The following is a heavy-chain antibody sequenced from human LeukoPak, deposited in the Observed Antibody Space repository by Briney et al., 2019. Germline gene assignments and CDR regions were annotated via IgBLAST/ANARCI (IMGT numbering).Heavy chain of an antibody. J-gene: IGHJ4*02. Sequence: ASVKVSCKASGGTFSSYAISWVRQAPGQGLEWMGGIIPIFGTANYAQKFQGRVTITADESASTAYMGLSSLRSEDTAVYYCARSLAAGYDSMCFDYWGQGTLVTVSS. CDR3: ARSLAAGYDSMCFDY. V-gene: IGHV1-69*13. D-gene: IGHD5-12*01. CDR1: GGTFSSYA. CDR2: IIPIFGTA.